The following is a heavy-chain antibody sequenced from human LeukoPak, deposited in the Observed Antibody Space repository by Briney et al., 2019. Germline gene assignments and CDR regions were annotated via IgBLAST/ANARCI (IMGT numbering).Heavy chain of an antibody. Sequence: GESLKISCKGSGYSFTTYWIGWVRQMPGKGLEWMGIIYPGDSDTRYSPSFQGQVTISADKSTNTAYLQWSSLKASDTAIYYCARRPQLRSELDYWGREPWSPSPQ. J-gene: IGHJ4*02. D-gene: IGHD1-7*01. CDR1: GYSFTTYW. CDR3: ARRPQLRSELDY. CDR2: IYPGDSDT. V-gene: IGHV5-51*01.